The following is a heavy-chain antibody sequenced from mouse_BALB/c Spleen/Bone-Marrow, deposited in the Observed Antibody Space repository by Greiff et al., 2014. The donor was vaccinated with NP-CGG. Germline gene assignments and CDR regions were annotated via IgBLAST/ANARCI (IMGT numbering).Heavy chain of an antibody. Sequence: VQPPHPRPALVAPSQSLSITCTVSGFSLSRYSVHWVRQPPGKGLEWLGMIWGGGSTDYNSALKSRLSISKDNSKSQVFLKMNSLQTDDTAMYYCARLDGNYGYYFDYWGQGTTLTVSS. J-gene: IGHJ2*01. V-gene: IGHV2-6-4*01. D-gene: IGHD2-1*01. CDR1: GFSLSRYS. CDR2: IWGGGST. CDR3: ARLDGNYGYYFDY.